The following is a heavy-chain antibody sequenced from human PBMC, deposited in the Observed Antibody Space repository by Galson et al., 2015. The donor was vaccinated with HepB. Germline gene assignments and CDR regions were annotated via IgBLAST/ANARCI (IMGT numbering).Heavy chain of an antibody. V-gene: IGHV6-1*01. D-gene: IGHD3-22*01. CDR3: AREVDYYDSSGGPGAGWFDP. J-gene: IGHJ5*02. CDR1: GDSVSSNSAA. Sequence: CAISGDSVSSNSAAWNWIRQSPSRGLEWLGRTYYRSKWYNDYAVSVKSRITINPDTSKNQFSLQLNSVTPEDTAVYYCAREVDYYDSSGGPGAGWFDPWGQGTLVTVSS. CDR2: TYYRSKWYN.